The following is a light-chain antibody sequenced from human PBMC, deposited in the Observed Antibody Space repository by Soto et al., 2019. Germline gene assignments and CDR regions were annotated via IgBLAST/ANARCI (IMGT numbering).Light chain of an antibody. Sequence: DIPMTQSPSSLSASVGDRVTITCRASQGIRNDLTWYQQKLGKAPKRLITAASSLQSGVPSRFSGSGSGTEFTLTISSLQPEDLATYYCLQHNSDPFTFGGGTKVXIE. CDR3: LQHNSDPFT. CDR2: AAS. V-gene: IGKV1-17*01. J-gene: IGKJ4*01. CDR1: QGIRND.